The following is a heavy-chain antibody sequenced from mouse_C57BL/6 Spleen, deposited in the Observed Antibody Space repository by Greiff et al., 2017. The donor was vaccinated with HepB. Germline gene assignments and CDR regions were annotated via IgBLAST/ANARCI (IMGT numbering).Heavy chain of an antibody. CDR2: ISSGSSTI. Sequence: EVRLVESGGGLVKPGGSLKLSCAASGFTFSDYGMHWVRQAPEKGLEWVAYISSGSSTIYYADTVKGRFTISRDNAKNTLFLQMTSLRSEDTAMYYCARGDYGSSSYWYFDVWGTGTTVTVSS. D-gene: IGHD1-1*01. V-gene: IGHV5-17*01. CDR3: ARGDYGSSSYWYFDV. J-gene: IGHJ1*03. CDR1: GFTFSDYG.